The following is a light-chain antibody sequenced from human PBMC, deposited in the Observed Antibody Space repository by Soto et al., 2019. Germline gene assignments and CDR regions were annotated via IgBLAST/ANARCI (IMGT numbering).Light chain of an antibody. CDR3: QQRFNSTRT. J-gene: IGKJ1*01. CDR2: RAS. V-gene: IGKV1-39*01. CDR1: QSFTTF. Sequence: DIQMTQSPSSLSASVGDMVTISCRTSQSFTTFLNWYQQKPGEAPKLLIYRASTLQTGIPSRFSGSGYGADFALTISSLQTEDFATYDCQQRFNSTRTFGLGTKGDIK.